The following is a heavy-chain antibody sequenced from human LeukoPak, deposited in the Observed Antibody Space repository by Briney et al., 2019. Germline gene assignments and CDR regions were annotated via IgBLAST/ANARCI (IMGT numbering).Heavy chain of an antibody. J-gene: IGHJ4*02. CDR1: GFTFSSYA. CDR3: AKDSVGPDY. Sequence: GGSLRLSCAASGFTFSSYAMSWVRQAPGKGLEWVAVISYDGSNKYYADSVKGRFTISRDNSKNTLYLQMNSLRAEDTAVYYCAKDSVGPDYWGQGTLVTVSS. CDR2: ISYDGSNK. V-gene: IGHV3-30*18. D-gene: IGHD2-15*01.